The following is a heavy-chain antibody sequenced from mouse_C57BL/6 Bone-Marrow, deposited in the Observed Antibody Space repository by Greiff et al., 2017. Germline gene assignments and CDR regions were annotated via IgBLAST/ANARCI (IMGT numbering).Heavy chain of an antibody. CDR1: GFSLTSYG. Sequence: QVQLKQSGPGLVQPSPCLSISCTVSGFSLTSYGVHWVRQSPGKGLEWLGVIWRGGSTDYNAAFISRQSISKDNSNSQVFFKMNSLQADDTAIYYCARKGTMICYTMDYWGQGTSVTVSS. D-gene: IGHD2-4*01. V-gene: IGHV2-2*01. CDR3: ARKGTMICYTMDY. J-gene: IGHJ4*01. CDR2: IWRGGST.